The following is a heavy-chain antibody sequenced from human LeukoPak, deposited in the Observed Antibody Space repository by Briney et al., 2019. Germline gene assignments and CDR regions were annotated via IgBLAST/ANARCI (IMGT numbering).Heavy chain of an antibody. D-gene: IGHD1-26*01. V-gene: IGHV5-51*01. CDR3: ARHPQYSGSVGWFDP. CDR1: GYSFTSYW. J-gene: IGHJ5*02. CDR2: IYPGDSDT. Sequence: GESLKISCKGSGYSFTSYWIGWVRQMPGKGLEWMGIIYPGDSDTRYSPSFQGQVTISADKSISTAYPQWSSLKASDTAMYYCARHPQYSGSVGWFDPWGQGTLVTVSS.